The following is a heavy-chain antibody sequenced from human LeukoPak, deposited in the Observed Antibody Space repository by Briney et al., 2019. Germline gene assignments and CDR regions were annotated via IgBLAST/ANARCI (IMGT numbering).Heavy chain of an antibody. D-gene: IGHD2/OR15-2a*01. V-gene: IGHV4-4*09. CDR3: ARHIVLEGWFDP. Sequence: SETLSLTCTVSGGSISSYYWSWIRQPPGKGLEWIGYIYTSGSTNYNPSLKSRVTISVDTSKNQFSLKLSSVTAADTAVYYCARHIVLEGWFDPWGQGTLVTVSS. CDR1: GGSISSYY. J-gene: IGHJ5*02. CDR2: IYTSGST.